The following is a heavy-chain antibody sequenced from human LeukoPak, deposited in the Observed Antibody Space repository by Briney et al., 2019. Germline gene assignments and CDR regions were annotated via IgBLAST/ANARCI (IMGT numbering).Heavy chain of an antibody. Sequence: GGSLRLSCAASGFTFSSYSMNWVRQAPGKGLEWVAVISYDGSNKYYADSVKGRFTISRDNSKNTLYLQMNSLRAEDTVVYYCARPPSTITSPYYYYGMDVWGQGTTVTVSS. V-gene: IGHV3-30*03. D-gene: IGHD3-16*01. J-gene: IGHJ6*02. CDR1: GFTFSSYS. CDR2: ISYDGSNK. CDR3: ARPPSTITSPYYYYGMDV.